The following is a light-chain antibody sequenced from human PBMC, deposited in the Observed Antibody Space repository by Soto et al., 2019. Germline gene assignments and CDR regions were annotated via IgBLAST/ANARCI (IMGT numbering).Light chain of an antibody. V-gene: IGLV1-44*01. CDR1: SSNIGSNT. CDR3: AAWDDSLNGSYV. CDR2: SNN. Sequence: QSVLTQPPSASGTPGQRVTISCSGSSSNIGSNTVNWYKQLPGTDPKLLIYSNNQRPSGIPDRLADSKSGTSACLAISVLQSEDEADYYCAAWDDSLNGSYVFVTGTKLTV. J-gene: IGLJ1*01.